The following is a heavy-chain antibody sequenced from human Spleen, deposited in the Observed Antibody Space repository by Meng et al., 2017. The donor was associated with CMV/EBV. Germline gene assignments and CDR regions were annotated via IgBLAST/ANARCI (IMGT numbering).Heavy chain of an antibody. V-gene: IGHV3-74*01. Sequence: GESLKISCAASGFAVSSNYMTWVRQAPGKGLVWVSRINSDGSSTSYADSVKGRFTISRDNAKNTLYLQMNSLRAEDTAVYYCARDHYGSGSYYSHYYYYGMDVWGQGTTVTVSS. CDR3: ARDHYGSGSYYSHYYYYGMDV. CDR2: INSDGSST. D-gene: IGHD3-10*01. J-gene: IGHJ6*02. CDR1: GFAVSSNY.